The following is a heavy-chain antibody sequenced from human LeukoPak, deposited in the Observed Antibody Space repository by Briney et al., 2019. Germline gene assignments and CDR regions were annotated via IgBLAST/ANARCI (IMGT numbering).Heavy chain of an antibody. J-gene: IGHJ4*02. CDR3: ARGGSGSGYYTYYFDY. CDR1: GYSFTSYW. Sequence: GESLKISCKGSGYSFTSYWIGWVRQMPGKGLEWMGIIYPGDSDTRYSPSFQGQVTISADKSISTAYLQWSSLKASDTAMYYCARGGSGSGYYTYYFDYWGQGTLVTVSS. CDR2: IYPGDSDT. V-gene: IGHV5-51*01. D-gene: IGHD3-3*01.